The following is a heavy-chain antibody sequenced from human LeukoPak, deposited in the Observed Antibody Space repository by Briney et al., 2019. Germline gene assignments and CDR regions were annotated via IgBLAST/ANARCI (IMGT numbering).Heavy chain of an antibody. CDR3: ARARFGEGGYYFDY. J-gene: IGHJ4*02. CDR2: ISSSSSYI. Sequence: GGSLRLSCAASGFTFSSYSMNWVRQAPGKGLEWVSSISSSSSYIYYADSVKGRFTISRDNAKNSLYLQMNSLRAEDTAVYYCARARFGEGGYYFDYWGQGTLVTVSS. D-gene: IGHD3-10*01. V-gene: IGHV3-21*01. CDR1: GFTFSSYS.